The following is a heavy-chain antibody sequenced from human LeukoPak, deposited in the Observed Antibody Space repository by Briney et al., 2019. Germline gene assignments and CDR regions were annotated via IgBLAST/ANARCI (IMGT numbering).Heavy chain of an antibody. J-gene: IGHJ4*02. CDR1: GFTFSDYY. Sequence: GGSLRLSCSASGFTFSDYYMSWIRQAPGKGLEWVSYISSSGSTIYYADSVKGRFTISRDNAKNSLYLQMNSLRAEDTAVYDXAXDDAGGDSRDYFDYWGQGTLVTVSS. V-gene: IGHV3-11*01. CDR2: ISSSGSTI. CDR3: AXDDAGGDSRDYFDY. D-gene: IGHD4-17*01.